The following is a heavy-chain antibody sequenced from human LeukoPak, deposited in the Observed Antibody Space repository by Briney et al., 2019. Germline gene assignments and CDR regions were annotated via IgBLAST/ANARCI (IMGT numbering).Heavy chain of an antibody. J-gene: IGHJ4*02. V-gene: IGHV3-66*01. CDR3: ARGAVVGITMLRGVPAPIDY. CDR1: GFTVSSNY. D-gene: IGHD3-10*01. CDR2: VYSGGST. Sequence: GGSLRLSCAASGFTVSSNYMSWLRQAPGKGLEWVSVVYSGGSTYYADSVKGRFTISGDNSKNTLYLQMNSLRAEDTAVYYCARGAVVGITMLRGVPAPIDYWGQGTLVTVSS.